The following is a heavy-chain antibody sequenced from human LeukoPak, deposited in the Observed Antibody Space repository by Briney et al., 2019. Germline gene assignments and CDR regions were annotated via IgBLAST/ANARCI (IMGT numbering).Heavy chain of an antibody. CDR2: ISSSSSYI. J-gene: IGHJ4*02. D-gene: IGHD2-15*01. V-gene: IGHV3-21*01. CDR3: AGEGDYCSGGSCYEN. CDR1: GLTFSSYS. Sequence: KSGGSLRLSCAASGLTFSSYSMNWVRQAPGKGLEWVSSISSSSSYIYYADSVKGRFTISRDNAKNSLYLQMNSLRAEDTAVYYCAGEGDYCSGGSCYENWGQGTLVTVSS.